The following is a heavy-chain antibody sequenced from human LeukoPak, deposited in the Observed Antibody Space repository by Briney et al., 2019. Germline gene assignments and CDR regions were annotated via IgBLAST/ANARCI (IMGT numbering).Heavy chain of an antibody. Sequence: SETLSLTCSVSRGSISGYYWSWIRQPPGKGLEWIGYIYYSGSTSYNPSLRSRVTISVDTSKNQFSLRLTSVTAADTAVYYCAREDYAVNSYYLDDWGQGTLVTVSS. V-gene: IGHV4-59*01. CDR1: RGSISGYY. CDR3: AREDYAVNSYYLDD. J-gene: IGHJ4*02. CDR2: IYYSGST. D-gene: IGHD4-23*01.